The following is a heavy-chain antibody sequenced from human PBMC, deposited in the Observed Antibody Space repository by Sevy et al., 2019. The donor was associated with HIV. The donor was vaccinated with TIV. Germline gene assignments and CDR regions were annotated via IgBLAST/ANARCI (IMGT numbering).Heavy chain of an antibody. Sequence: GGSLRLSCAASGFTFSDYYMSRIRQAPGKGLEWLSYISNSGTTIYYTDSVKGRFTISRDNTKNSLYLQMHSLRAEDTAVYYCARHGSHNWFDPWGQGTLVTVSS. CDR3: ARHGSHNWFDP. CDR1: GFTFSDYY. CDR2: ISNSGTTI. V-gene: IGHV3-11*01. D-gene: IGHD1-26*01. J-gene: IGHJ5*02.